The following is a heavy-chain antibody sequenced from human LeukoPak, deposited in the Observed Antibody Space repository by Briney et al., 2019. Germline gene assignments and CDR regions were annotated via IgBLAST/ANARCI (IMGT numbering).Heavy chain of an antibody. CDR3: ARDLDN. Sequence: PGGSLRLSCAASGFTFSTYWMSWVRQAPGKGLEWVANMDQDGTEKNYVDSVKGRFTISRDNAKNLLYVQMNSLRAEDTAVYYCARDLDNWGQGTLVTVSS. CDR1: GFTFSTYW. J-gene: IGHJ4*02. CDR2: MDQDGTEK. V-gene: IGHV3-7*05.